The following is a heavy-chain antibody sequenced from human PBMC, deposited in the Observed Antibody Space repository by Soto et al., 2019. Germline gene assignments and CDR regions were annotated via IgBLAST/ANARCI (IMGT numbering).Heavy chain of an antibody. CDR3: ARGPRVRFLEWGRSGMDV. CDR2: MNPNSGNT. J-gene: IGHJ6*02. V-gene: IGHV1-8*01. Sequence: ASVKVSCKASGYTFTSYDINWVRQATGQGLEWMGWMNPNSGNTGYAQKFQGRVTMTRNTSISTAYMELSSLRSEDTAVYYCARGPRVRFLEWGRSGMDVWGQGTTVTVSS. D-gene: IGHD3-3*01. CDR1: GYTFTSYD.